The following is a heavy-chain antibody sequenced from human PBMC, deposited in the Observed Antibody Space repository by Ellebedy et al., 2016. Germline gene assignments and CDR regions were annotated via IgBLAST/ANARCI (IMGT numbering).Heavy chain of an antibody. CDR3: ARGVGGTSLNWFDP. D-gene: IGHD3-16*01. J-gene: IGHJ5*02. CDR2: ISSSCTDI. CDR1: GSTFSGYT. V-gene: IGHV3-21*01. Sequence: GGSLRLSXAASGSTFSGYTMNWVRQAPGKGLEWVSSISSSCTDIFYADSVKGRFTISRDNAKNSVYLQMNSLRAEDTAVYYCARGVGGTSLNWFDPWGQGTLVTVSS.